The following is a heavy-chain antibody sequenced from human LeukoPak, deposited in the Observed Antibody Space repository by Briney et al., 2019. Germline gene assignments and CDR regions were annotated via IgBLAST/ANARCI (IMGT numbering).Heavy chain of an antibody. V-gene: IGHV4-4*02. Sequence: PSGTLSLTCAVSGGSISSSNWWSWVRQPPGKGLEWIGEIYHSGSTNYNPSLKSRVTISVDQAKNQVSLNLSSGTAADPGVYYFAREPWSGGSCYRRNMIDYWGQGTLVTVSS. CDR1: GGSISSSNW. CDR3: AREPWSGGSCYRRNMIDY. D-gene: IGHD2-15*01. CDR2: IYHSGST. J-gene: IGHJ4*02.